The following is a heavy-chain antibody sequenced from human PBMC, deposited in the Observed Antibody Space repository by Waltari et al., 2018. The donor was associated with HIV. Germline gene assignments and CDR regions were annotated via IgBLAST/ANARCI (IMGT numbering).Heavy chain of an antibody. V-gene: IGHV3-7*01. CDR3: GRARDSYGNYGVDV. CDR1: GFAFGSDW. CDR2: IKRDGSAQ. D-gene: IGHD5-18*01. J-gene: IGHJ6*02. Sequence: EVQLVESGGGLVQPGGALGVSWGAAGFAFGSDWKNWVRRAPGKGLGGVANIKRDGSAQYYVDSVRGRFTISRDNVENSVYLEMNGLRAEDTAVFYCGRARDSYGNYGVDVWGQGTTVIVSS.